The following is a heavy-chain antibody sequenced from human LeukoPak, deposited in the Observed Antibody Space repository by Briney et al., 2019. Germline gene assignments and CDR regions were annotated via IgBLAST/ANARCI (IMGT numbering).Heavy chain of an antibody. D-gene: IGHD3-16*02. Sequence: ASVKVSCKASGYTFTGYYMHWVRQAPGQGLEWMGWINPNRGGTNYAQKFQGRVTMTRDTSISTAYMELSRLRSDDTAVYYCARDGYDYVWGSYRHDLDYWGQGTLVTVSS. CDR2: INPNRGGT. CDR3: ARDGYDYVWGSYRHDLDY. V-gene: IGHV1-2*02. J-gene: IGHJ4*02. CDR1: GYTFTGYY.